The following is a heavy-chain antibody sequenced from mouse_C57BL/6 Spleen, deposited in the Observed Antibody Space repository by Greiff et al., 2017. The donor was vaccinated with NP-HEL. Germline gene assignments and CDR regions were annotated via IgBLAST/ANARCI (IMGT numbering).Heavy chain of an antibody. Sequence: QVQLQQPGAELVKPGASVKLSCKASGYTFTSYWMQWVKQRPGQGLEWIGEIDPSDSYPNYNPKFKGKATLTVDTSSSTAYMQLSSLTSEDSAVYYCARKGYYGSSYLWYFDVWGTGTTVTVSS. CDR1: GYTFTSYW. V-gene: IGHV1-50*01. CDR3: ARKGYYGSSYLWYFDV. J-gene: IGHJ1*03. CDR2: IDPSDSYP. D-gene: IGHD1-1*01.